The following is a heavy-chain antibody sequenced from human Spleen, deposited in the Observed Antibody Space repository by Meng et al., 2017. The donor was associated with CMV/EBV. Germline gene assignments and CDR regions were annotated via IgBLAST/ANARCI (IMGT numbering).Heavy chain of an antibody. CDR2: IYYSGTT. D-gene: IGHD1-26*01. CDR3: AGPDDMGSSPHHPFDI. CDR1: GDSITSTNYY. V-gene: IGHV4-39*07. J-gene: IGHJ3*02. Sequence: SEPLSLTCTVSGDSITSTNYYWGWISQPPGKGLEWIGRIYYSGTTYYNPSLKSRITISVDTSRNQLSLRLTSVTAADTAMYYCAGPDDMGSSPHHPFDIWGQGTMVTVSS.